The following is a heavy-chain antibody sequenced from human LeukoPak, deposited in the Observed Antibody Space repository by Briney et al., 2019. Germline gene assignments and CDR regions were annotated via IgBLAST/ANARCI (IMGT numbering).Heavy chain of an antibody. Sequence: ASVKVSCKASGYTFTGYYMHWVRRAPGQGLEWMGWINPNSGGTNYAQKFQGRVTMTRDTSISTAYMELSRLRSDDTAVYYCARDRAMGYYYYYYMDVWGKGTTVTVSS. V-gene: IGHV1-2*02. J-gene: IGHJ6*03. CDR3: ARDRAMGYYYYYYMDV. CDR2: INPNSGGT. CDR1: GYTFTGYY. D-gene: IGHD5-18*01.